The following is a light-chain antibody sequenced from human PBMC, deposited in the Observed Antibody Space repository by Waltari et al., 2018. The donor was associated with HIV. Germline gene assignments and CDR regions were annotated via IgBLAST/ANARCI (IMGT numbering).Light chain of an antibody. Sequence: EIVMTPSPPTLSVSPRERAPLSCRASPSVRRNLARYQQKPGQAPRLLIYGASTRATGIPARFSGSGAGTEFTLTISSLQSEDFAVYYCQQYNNWPPWTFGQGTKVEIK. CDR2: GAS. CDR3: QQYNNWPPWT. V-gene: IGKV3-15*01. J-gene: IGKJ1*01. CDR1: PSVRRN.